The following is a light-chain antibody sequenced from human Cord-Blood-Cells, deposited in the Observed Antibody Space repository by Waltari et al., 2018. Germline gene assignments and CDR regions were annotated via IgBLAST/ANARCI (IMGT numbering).Light chain of an antibody. Sequence: DIQTTQSPSSLSSSVGDSATITCRASQSISSYLNWYQQKPGKAPKLLIYAASSLQSGVPSRFSGSGSGTDFTLTISSLQPEDFATYYCQQSYSTLPYTFGQGTKLEIK. J-gene: IGKJ2*01. CDR2: AAS. CDR3: QQSYSTLPYT. V-gene: IGKV1-39*01. CDR1: QSISSY.